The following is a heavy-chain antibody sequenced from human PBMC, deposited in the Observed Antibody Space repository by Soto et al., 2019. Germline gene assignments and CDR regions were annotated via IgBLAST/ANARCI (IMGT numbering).Heavy chain of an antibody. Sequence: GGSLRLSCAAPVFTFSSYAMHWVRQAPGKGLEWVAVISYDGSNKYYADSVKGRFTISRDNSKNTLYLQMNSLRAEDTAVYYCARDYESSGYLDYWGQGTLVTVSS. CDR1: VFTFSSYA. CDR2: ISYDGSNK. V-gene: IGHV3-30-3*01. CDR3: ARDYESSGYLDY. J-gene: IGHJ4*02. D-gene: IGHD3-22*01.